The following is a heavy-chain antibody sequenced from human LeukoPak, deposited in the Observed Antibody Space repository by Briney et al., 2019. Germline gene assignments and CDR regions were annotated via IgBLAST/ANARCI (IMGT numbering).Heavy chain of an antibody. CDR1: GYTFTDYS. Sequence: GASVKVSCKASGYTFTDYSIHWVRQAPGQGLEGMGWINPNSGGTNYAQKFQGRVTMTRDTSISTAYMELSRPRSDDTAVYYCARDKSEPTVTEYDAFDIWGQGTMVTVSS. D-gene: IGHD4-17*01. V-gene: IGHV1-2*02. J-gene: IGHJ3*02. CDR3: ARDKSEPTVTEYDAFDI. CDR2: INPNSGGT.